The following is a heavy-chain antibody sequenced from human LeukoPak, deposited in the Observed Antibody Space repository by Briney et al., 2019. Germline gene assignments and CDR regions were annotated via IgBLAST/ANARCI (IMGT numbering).Heavy chain of an antibody. V-gene: IGHV3-21*01. CDR1: GFTFSSYS. Sequence: GSLRLSCAASGFTFSSYSKNWVRQAPGKGLEWVSSICSSSSYIYYADSVKGRFTISRDNAKNSLYLQMNSLRAEDTAVYYCARGLVGATGAYYFDYWGQGTLVTVSS. CDR2: ICSSSSYI. J-gene: IGHJ4*02. CDR3: ARGLVGATGAYYFDY. D-gene: IGHD1-26*01.